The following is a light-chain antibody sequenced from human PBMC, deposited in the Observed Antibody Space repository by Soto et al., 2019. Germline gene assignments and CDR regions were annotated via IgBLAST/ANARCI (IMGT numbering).Light chain of an antibody. CDR2: LENTGTY. J-gene: IGLJ3*02. V-gene: IGLV4-60*02. CDR1: SGHSDYT. Sequence: QSVLTQSSSASASLGSSVKLTCTLSSGHSDYTIAWHQQHPGKAPRYLMKLENTGTYNKGSGIPDRFSGSSSEPDRYLTISNLQFDDEADYYCETWNSNTGVIGAGTKLTVL. CDR3: ETWNSNTGV.